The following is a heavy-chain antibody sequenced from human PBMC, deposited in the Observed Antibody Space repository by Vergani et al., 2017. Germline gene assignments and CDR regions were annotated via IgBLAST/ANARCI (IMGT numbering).Heavy chain of an antibody. CDR2: ISGSGGST. CDR1: GFTFSSYA. CDR3: AKDRMAGETLDY. V-gene: IGHV3-23*01. J-gene: IGHJ4*02. Sequence: EVQLLESGGGLVQPGGSLRLSCAASGFTFSSYAMSWVRQPPGKGLEWVLDISGSGGSTYYADSVKGRVTISRDNSKNTLYLQMNSLRAEDTAVYYCAKDRMAGETLDYWGQGTLVTVSS. D-gene: IGHD5-24*01.